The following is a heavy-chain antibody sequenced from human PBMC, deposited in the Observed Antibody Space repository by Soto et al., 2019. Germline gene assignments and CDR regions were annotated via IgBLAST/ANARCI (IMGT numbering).Heavy chain of an antibody. CDR1: GFTSSRCW. CDR2: MTTDGSER. V-gene: IGHV3-7*03. J-gene: IGHJ5*02. CDR3: TSDRYPRFYHGSGSYPYS. D-gene: IGHD3-10*01. Sequence: GGALRLSSEASGFTSSRCWMSWIRQAPGKGLECVANMTTDGSERQNGHYVKRRVTISRDNPKTSLFLQMNGLRGEDTAVYFCTSDRYPRFYHGSGSYPYSWGQGTPVTVSS.